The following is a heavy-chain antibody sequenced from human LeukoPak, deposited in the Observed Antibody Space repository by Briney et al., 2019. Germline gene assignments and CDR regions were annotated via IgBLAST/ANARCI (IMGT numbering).Heavy chain of an antibody. D-gene: IGHD6-19*01. J-gene: IGHJ4*02. CDR1: GFTFSNAW. CDR3: TTGYPSYSSGRYGSLYYFDY. Sequence: PGGSLRLSCAASGFTFSNAWMSWVRQAPGKGLEWVGRIKSKTDGGTTDYAAPVKGRFTISRDDSKNTLYLQMNSLKTEDTAVYYCTTGYPSYSSGRYGSLYYFDYWGQGTLVTVSS. CDR2: IKSKTDGGTT. V-gene: IGHV3-15*01.